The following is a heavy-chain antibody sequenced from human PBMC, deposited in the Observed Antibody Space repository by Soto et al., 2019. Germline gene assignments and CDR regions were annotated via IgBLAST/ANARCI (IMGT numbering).Heavy chain of an antibody. CDR2: ISGSGGST. D-gene: IGHD5-18*01. Sequence: GGFLRLACAASGFTFSSYAMSWVRQAPGKGLEWVSAISGSGGSTYYADSVKGRFTISRDNSKNTLYLQMNSLRAEDTAVYYCAKDFRGYSYGVFDYWGQGTLVTVS. CDR3: AKDFRGYSYGVFDY. J-gene: IGHJ4*02. CDR1: GFTFSSYA. V-gene: IGHV3-23*01.